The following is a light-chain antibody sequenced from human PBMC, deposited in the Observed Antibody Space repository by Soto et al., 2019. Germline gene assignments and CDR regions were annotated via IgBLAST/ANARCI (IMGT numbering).Light chain of an antibody. V-gene: IGKV1-39*01. J-gene: IGKJ1*01. CDR1: QIISSI. Sequence: DIQMTKPPSTLSASVGDRVTIYCLASQIISSILIWYQQKPGKAPKLLIFLASSLQSGVPSRFSGSGSGADFTLTISSLQPEDFATYYCQQSYTVPLTFGQGTKVDIK. CDR2: LAS. CDR3: QQSYTVPLT.